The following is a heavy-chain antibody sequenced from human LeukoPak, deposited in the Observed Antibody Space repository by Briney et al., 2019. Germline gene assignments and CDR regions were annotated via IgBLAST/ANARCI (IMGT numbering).Heavy chain of an antibody. V-gene: IGHV4-39*01. Sequence: TSETLSLTCTVSGGSISSSSYYWGWIRQPPGKGLEWIGSIYYSGSTYYNPTLKGRVTISVDMSKNQFSLKLTSVTAADTAVFYCARATEMTTVTSNFDFWGQGTLVTVSS. CDR3: ARATEMTTVTSNFDF. CDR2: IYYSGST. D-gene: IGHD4-17*01. CDR1: GGSISSSSYY. J-gene: IGHJ4*02.